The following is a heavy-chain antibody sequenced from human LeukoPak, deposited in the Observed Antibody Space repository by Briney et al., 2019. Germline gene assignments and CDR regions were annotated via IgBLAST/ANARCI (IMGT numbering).Heavy chain of an antibody. Sequence: SCAASGFTFSSYAISWVRQAPGQGLEWMGGIIPIFGTANYAQKFQGRVTITADESTSTAYMELSSLRSEDTAVYYCARGFVVVPAASPLGYWGQGTLVTVSS. CDR3: ARGFVVVPAASPLGY. D-gene: IGHD2-2*01. CDR2: IIPIFGTA. J-gene: IGHJ4*02. CDR1: GFTFSSYA. V-gene: IGHV1-69*01.